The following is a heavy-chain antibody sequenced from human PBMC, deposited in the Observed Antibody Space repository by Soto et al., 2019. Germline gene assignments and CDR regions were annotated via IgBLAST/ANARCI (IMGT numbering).Heavy chain of an antibody. CDR1: GFSFITYA. D-gene: IGHD6-19*01. CDR3: AKDAARTNGWYYFDY. CDR2: MSNSGDLT. V-gene: IGHV3-23*01. J-gene: IGHJ4*02. Sequence: PGESLRLSCAASGFSFITYAIVFFRHSPLKWLEWVSVMSNSGDLTYYADSVKGRFTISRDNSENTLYLQMSSLRAEDAAIYYCAKDAARTNGWYYFDYWGQGTLVTVSS.